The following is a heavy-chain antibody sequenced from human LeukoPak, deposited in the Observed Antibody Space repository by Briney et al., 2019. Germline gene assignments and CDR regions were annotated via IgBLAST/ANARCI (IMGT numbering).Heavy chain of an antibody. CDR1: GFTVSSNY. D-gene: IGHD6-19*01. CDR3: VKDSDGANAVTGTPANFLY. J-gene: IGHJ4*02. CDR2: IYSGGST. V-gene: IGHV3-53*05. Sequence: GGSLRLSCAASGFTVSSNYMSWVRQAPGKGLEWVSVIYSGGSTYYADSVKGRFTLSRDNSKNTLSLQMNGLRVEDTAVYYCVKDSDGANAVTGTPANFLYWGQGTQVTVSS.